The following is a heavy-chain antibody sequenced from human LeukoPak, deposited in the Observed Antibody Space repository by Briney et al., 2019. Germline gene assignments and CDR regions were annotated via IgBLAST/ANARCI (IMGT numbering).Heavy chain of an antibody. Sequence: ASVKVSCKASGYTFTSYYMHWVRQAPGQGLEWMGWINPNSGGTNYAQKFQGRVTMTRDTSISTAYMELSRLRSDDTAVYYCARDKTDYDFWSGYADYWGQGTLVTVSS. D-gene: IGHD3-3*01. J-gene: IGHJ4*02. CDR3: ARDKTDYDFWSGYADY. V-gene: IGHV1-2*02. CDR1: GYTFTSYY. CDR2: INPNSGGT.